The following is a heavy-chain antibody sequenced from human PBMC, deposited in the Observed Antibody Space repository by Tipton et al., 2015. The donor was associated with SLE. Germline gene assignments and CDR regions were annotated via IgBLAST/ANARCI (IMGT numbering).Heavy chain of an antibody. D-gene: IGHD3-10*01. CDR1: GFTFSSYE. CDR2: ISSSGSTI. V-gene: IGHV3-48*03. Sequence: SLRLSCAASGFTFSSYEMNWVRQAPGKGLEWVSYISSSGSTIYYADSVKGRFTISRDNAKNSLYLQMNSLRAEDTAVYYCARDKGTPGSWPGHFDSWGQGTLVPVSS. J-gene: IGHJ4*02. CDR3: ARDKGTPGSWPGHFDS.